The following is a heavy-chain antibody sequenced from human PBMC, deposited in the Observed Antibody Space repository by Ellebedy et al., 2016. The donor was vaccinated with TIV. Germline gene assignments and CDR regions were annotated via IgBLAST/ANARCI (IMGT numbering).Heavy chain of an antibody. CDR1: GYNFATNG. V-gene: IGHV1-18*04. D-gene: IGHD1-26*01. J-gene: IGHJ6*02. CDR3: ARERSGSGSYYNYFGMDV. Sequence: AASVKVSCKASGYNFATNGINWVRQAPGQGLEWMGWISTYNGNTNFAQKVQGRVTMTTDTSTSTAYMELRSLRSDDTAVYYCARERSGSGSYYNYFGMDVWGQGTTVTVSS. CDR2: ISTYNGNT.